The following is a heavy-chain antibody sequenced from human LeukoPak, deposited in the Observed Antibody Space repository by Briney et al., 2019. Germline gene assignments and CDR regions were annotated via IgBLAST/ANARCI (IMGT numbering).Heavy chain of an antibody. J-gene: IGHJ4*02. D-gene: IGHD3-22*01. Sequence: GGSLRLSCEASGFTFSSYAMTWVRQSPGKGLEWVSVIVVGGGNTYYADSVKGRFTISRDNSKNTLYLQMNSLRAEDTAVYYCAKDSEDDNSDYYGFDYWGQGALVTVSS. CDR2: IVVGGGNT. CDR1: GFTFSSYA. V-gene: IGHV3-23*01. CDR3: AKDSEDDNSDYYGFDY.